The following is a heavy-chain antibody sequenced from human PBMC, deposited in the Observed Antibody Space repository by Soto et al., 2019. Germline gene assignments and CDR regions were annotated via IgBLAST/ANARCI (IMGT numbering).Heavy chain of an antibody. Sequence: TLSLTCAVSGDSLPFGAYSWSWIRQPAGEGLEWVGNIYHSGSTNYNPSLKSRVTISVETSKNQFSLNLRSLTAADTAVYYCPRAWYDFWTGYSYYSDYWGQGTLVTASS. D-gene: IGHD3-3*01. V-gene: IGHV4-30-2*01. J-gene: IGHJ4*02. CDR3: PRAWYDFWTGYSYYSDY. CDR2: IYHSGST. CDR1: GDSLPFGAYS.